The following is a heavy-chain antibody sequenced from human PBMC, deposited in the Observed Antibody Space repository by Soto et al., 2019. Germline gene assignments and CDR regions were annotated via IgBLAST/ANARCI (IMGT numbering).Heavy chain of an antibody. CDR3: AAGGGLPRYY. Sequence: SETLSLTCPVYARSLSSGCNSWSWSRQPPGEGLEKIGYIHHNRSTDYIPSLKSRVTISVDRSKNQFALKLSSVTAADTAVYYCAAGGGLPRYYWGQGTLVTVS. D-gene: IGHD5-12*01. J-gene: IGHJ4*02. CDR2: IHHNRST. CDR1: ARSLSSGCNS. V-gene: IGHV4-30-2*01.